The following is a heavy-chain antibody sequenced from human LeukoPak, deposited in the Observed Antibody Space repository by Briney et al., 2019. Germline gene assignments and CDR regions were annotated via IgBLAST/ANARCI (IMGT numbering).Heavy chain of an antibody. D-gene: IGHD2-2*01. CDR3: SKWKAIVLVPPPRSPIDY. V-gene: IGHV3-23*01. CDR1: GFTFSSYG. CDR2: ISGSGGST. J-gene: IGHJ4*02. Sequence: GGTLRLSCAASGFTFSSYGMSWVRQAPGKGLEWVSAISGSGGSTYSADSVKGRFTISRDNSKNTLYLQMNSLRAEDTAVYYCSKWKAIVLVPPPRSPIDYWGQGTLVTVSS.